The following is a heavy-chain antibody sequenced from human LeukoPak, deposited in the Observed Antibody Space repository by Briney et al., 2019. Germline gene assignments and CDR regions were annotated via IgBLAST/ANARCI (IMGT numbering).Heavy chain of an antibody. CDR2: ISWNSGSI. D-gene: IGHD4-23*01. CDR3: AKEAFGGKSSYYYYYYMDV. V-gene: IGHV3-9*01. J-gene: IGHJ6*03. CDR1: GFTFDDYA. Sequence: RRSLRLSCAASGFTFDDYAMHWVRQAPGKGLEWVSGISWNSGSIGYADSVKGRFTISRDNAKNSLYLQMNSLRAEDTALYYCAKEAFGGKSSYYYYYYMDVWGKGTTVTVSS.